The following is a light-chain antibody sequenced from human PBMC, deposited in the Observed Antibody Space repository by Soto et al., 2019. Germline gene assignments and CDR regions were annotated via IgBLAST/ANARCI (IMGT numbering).Light chain of an antibody. CDR3: AAWDDSLNGYV. J-gene: IGLJ1*01. Sequence: QSVLTQPPSASGTPGQRVTISCSGSSSNIGSNTVNWYQQLPGTAPKLLIYSNNQLPSGVPDRFAGSKSGTSASLGISGLQSEDEADDYCAAWDDSLNGYVFGTGTQLTVL. CDR1: SSNIGSNT. CDR2: SNN. V-gene: IGLV1-44*01.